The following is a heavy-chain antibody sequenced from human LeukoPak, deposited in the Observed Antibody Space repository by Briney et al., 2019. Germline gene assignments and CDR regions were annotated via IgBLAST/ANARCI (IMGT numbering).Heavy chain of an antibody. Sequence: SETLSLTSTVSGGSINDAYWTWIRQPPGKGLGWIANVYYSGTTNYNPSLKSRVTMSVDTSKNKFSLKLSSVPAADTAVYYCARAWASDYFDAWGQGTQVTVSS. D-gene: IGHD6-19*01. V-gene: IGHV4-59*01. J-gene: IGHJ4*02. CDR2: VYYSGTT. CDR1: GGSINDAY. CDR3: ARAWASDYFDA.